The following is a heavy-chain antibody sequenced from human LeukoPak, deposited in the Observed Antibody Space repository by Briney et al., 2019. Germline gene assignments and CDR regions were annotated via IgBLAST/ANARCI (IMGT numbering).Heavy chain of an antibody. V-gene: IGHV3-30*18. CDR1: GFTFSSYG. CDR2: ISYDGSNK. D-gene: IGHD2-2*02. Sequence: GGSLRLSCAASGFTFSSYGMHWVRQAPGKGLEWVAVISYDGSNKYYADSVKGRFTISRDNSKSTLYLQMNSLRAEDTAVYYCAKRIGAIDDYWGQGTLVTVSS. J-gene: IGHJ4*02. CDR3: AKRIGAIDDY.